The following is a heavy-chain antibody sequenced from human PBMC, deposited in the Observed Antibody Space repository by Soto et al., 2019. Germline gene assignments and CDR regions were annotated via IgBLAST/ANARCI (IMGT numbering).Heavy chain of an antibody. CDR3: ARAIVVVAAAFDY. CDR2: IYYSGST. Sequence: PSETLSLTCTVSGVSISSGGYYWSWIRQHPGKGLEWIGYIYYSGSTYYNPSLKSRVTISVDTSKNQFSLKLSSVTAADTAVYYCARAIVVVAAAFDYWGQGTLVTVSS. D-gene: IGHD2-15*01. V-gene: IGHV4-31*03. J-gene: IGHJ4*02. CDR1: GVSISSGGYY.